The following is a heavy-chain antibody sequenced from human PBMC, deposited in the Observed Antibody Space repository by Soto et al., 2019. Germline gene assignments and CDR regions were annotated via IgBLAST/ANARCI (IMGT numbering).Heavy chain of an antibody. CDR2: INAVNGNT. V-gene: IGHV1-3*01. J-gene: IGHJ6*02. Sequence: ASVKVSCKASGYTFTSYAMHWVRQAPGQRLEWMGWINAVNGNTKYSQKFQGRVTITRDTSASTAYMELSSLRSEDTAVYYCARELCTSCYYVVGTSYYGMDVWGQGTTVTVSS. CDR1: GYTFTSYA. CDR3: ARELCTSCYYVVGTSYYGMDV. D-gene: IGHD2-2*01.